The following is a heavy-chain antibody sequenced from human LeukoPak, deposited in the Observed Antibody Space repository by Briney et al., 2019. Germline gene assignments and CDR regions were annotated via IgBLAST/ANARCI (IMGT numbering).Heavy chain of an antibody. D-gene: IGHD3-10*01. Sequence: GASLKVSCKASGGTFSSYAISWVRQAPGQGLEWMGGIIPIFGTANYAQKFQGRVTITADESTSTAYMELSSLRSEDTAVYYCAKSFWPSMVFDYWVQGTLVTVSS. V-gene: IGHV1-69*13. CDR2: IIPIFGTA. CDR1: GGTFSSYA. CDR3: AKSFWPSMVFDY. J-gene: IGHJ4*02.